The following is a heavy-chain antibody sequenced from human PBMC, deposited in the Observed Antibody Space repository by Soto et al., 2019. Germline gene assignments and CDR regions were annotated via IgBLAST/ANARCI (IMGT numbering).Heavy chain of an antibody. J-gene: IGHJ6*02. CDR2: IDYSGST. CDR3: ARAGPYYYGFDV. V-gene: IGHV4-30-4*01. Sequence: PSETLSPTCTVSGDSISNSDYYWNWIRQSPGKGLEWIASIDYSGSTYYNPSLKSRVVISADTSKNLFSLKLRSVTAADTALYFCARAGPYYYGFDVWGQGTTVTVSS. CDR1: GDSISNSDYY.